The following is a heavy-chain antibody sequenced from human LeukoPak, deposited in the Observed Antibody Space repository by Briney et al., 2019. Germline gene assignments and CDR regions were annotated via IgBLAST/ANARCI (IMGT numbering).Heavy chain of an antibody. V-gene: IGHV3-33*03. Sequence: GRSLRLSCATSGFTFTAYGLHWVRQAPGMGLEWVAVVWVDGNNKFYAGSVKGRFTISRDNSRSTLYLHMNSLRDDDTAVYYCAKAARLEPSHFDYWGRGTLVTVSS. CDR2: VWVDGNNK. CDR3: AKAARLEPSHFDY. D-gene: IGHD1-14*01. CDR1: GFTFTAYG. J-gene: IGHJ4*02.